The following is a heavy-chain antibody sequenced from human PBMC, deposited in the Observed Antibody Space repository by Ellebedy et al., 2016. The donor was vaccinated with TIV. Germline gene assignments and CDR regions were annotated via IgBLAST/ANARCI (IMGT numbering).Heavy chain of an antibody. CDR1: GFTFSSYA. Sequence: GGSLRLSCAASGFTFSSYAMHWVRQAPGKGLEWVAVISYDGSNKYYADSVKGRFTISRDNSKNTLYLQMKRLRAEDTAVYYCAREWGWGDAFDIWGQGTMVTVSS. J-gene: IGHJ3*02. D-gene: IGHD3-16*01. CDR2: ISYDGSNK. CDR3: AREWGWGDAFDI. V-gene: IGHV3-30-3*01.